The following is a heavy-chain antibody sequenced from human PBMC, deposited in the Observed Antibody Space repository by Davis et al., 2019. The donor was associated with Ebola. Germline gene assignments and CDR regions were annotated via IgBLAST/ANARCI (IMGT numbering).Heavy chain of an antibody. D-gene: IGHD3-10*01. CDR1: GFTFSSYS. CDR2: ISSSSSYI. V-gene: IGHV3-21*04. J-gene: IGHJ5*02. Sequence: GESLKISCVASGFTFSSYSMNWVRQAPGKGLEWVSSISSSSSYIYYADSVKGRFTISRDNAKNSLYLQMNSLRVDDTAIYYCATRGSWGQGTLVTVSS. CDR3: ATRGS.